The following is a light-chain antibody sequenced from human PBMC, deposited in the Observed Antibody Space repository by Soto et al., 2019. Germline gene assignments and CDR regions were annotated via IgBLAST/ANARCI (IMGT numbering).Light chain of an antibody. V-gene: IGLV1-44*01. CDR1: SSNIERNA. J-gene: IGLJ3*02. Sequence: QAVVTQPPSASGTPGQRVTISCSGSSSNIERNAINWYQQLPGTAPKLLIYSNYRRPSGVPDRFSGSKSGTSTSLAISGLQSEDEADYYCAAWDDSLNGPVFGGGTKVTVL. CDR2: SNY. CDR3: AAWDDSLNGPV.